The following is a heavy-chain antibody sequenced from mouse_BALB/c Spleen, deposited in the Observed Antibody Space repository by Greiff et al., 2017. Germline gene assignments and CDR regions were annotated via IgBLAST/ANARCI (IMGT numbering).Heavy chain of an antibody. Sequence: EVQLVESGGGLVQPGGSLRLSCATSGFTFTDYYMSWVRQPPGKALEWLGFIRNKANGYTTEYSVSVKGRFTISRDNSKSILYLHMNTLRAEDSATYYCARVYGKGGDWYFDVWGAGTTVTVSS. CDR1: GFTFTDYY. CDR3: ARVYGKGGDWYFDV. CDR2: IRNKANGYTT. D-gene: IGHD2-10*02. V-gene: IGHV7-3*02. J-gene: IGHJ1*01.